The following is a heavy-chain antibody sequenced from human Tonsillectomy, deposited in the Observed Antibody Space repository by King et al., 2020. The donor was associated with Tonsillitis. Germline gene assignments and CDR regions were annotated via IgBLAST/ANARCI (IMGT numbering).Heavy chain of an antibody. D-gene: IGHD3-10*01. CDR1: GFSLSTSGVG. CDR2: IYWDDDK. J-gene: IGHJ4*02. Sequence: TLKESGPTLVKPPQTLTLTCTFSGFSLSTSGVGVGWIRQPPGKALEWLALIYWDDDKRYSPSLKSRLTITKDTSKNQVVLTMTNMDPVDTATYYCAHSWDRSTMVRGAPFLGWGQGTLVTVSS. V-gene: IGHV2-5*02. CDR3: AHSWDRSTMVRGAPFLG.